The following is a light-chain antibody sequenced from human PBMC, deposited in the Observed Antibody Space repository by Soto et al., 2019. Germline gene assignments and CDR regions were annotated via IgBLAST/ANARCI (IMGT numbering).Light chain of an antibody. CDR3: QKYNSAPLT. CDR2: AAS. V-gene: IGKV1-9*01. CDR1: QGISSY. Sequence: DIQLTQSPSFLSASVGDRITITCRASQGISSYLAWYQQKPGKAPKLLIYAASTLQSGVPSRFGGSGSGTDFTLTISSLQPEDVAAYYCQKYNSAPLTFGGGTKVDIK. J-gene: IGKJ4*01.